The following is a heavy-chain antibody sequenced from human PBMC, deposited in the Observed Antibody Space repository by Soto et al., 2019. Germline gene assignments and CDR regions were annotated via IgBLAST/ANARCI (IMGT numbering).Heavy chain of an antibody. Sequence: ASVKVSCKASGYTFTGYYMHWVRQAPGQGLEWMGWINPNSGGTNYAQKFQGWVTMTRDRSISTAYMELSRLRSDDTAVYYCARGLGGRPHSLPGYSYGQNWFDPWGQGTLVTVSS. V-gene: IGHV1-2*04. CDR2: INPNSGGT. CDR1: GYTFTGYY. D-gene: IGHD5-18*01. J-gene: IGHJ5*02. CDR3: ARGLGGRPHSLPGYSYGQNWFDP.